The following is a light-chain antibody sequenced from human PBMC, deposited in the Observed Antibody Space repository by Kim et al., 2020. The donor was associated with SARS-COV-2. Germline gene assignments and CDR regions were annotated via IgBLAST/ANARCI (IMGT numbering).Light chain of an antibody. CDR3: QAWDNNNGV. CDR2: NDS. CDR1: RLGYNY. Sequence: ASPGQTASNTCSGYRLGYNYASWYHQKPGQSPVLVIYNDSRRPSGIPERFSGSNSGNTATLTISGTQAIDEADYYCQAWDNNNGVFGGGTQLTVL. J-gene: IGLJ3*02. V-gene: IGLV3-1*01.